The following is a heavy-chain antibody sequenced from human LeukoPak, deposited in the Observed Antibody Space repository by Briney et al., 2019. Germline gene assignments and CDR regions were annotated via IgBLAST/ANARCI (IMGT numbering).Heavy chain of an antibody. Sequence: SETLSLTCTVSGGSISSYYWSWIRQPAGKGLEWIGRIYTSGSTNYNPSLKSRVTMSVDTSKNQFSLKLSSVTAADTAVYYCARDPSSSWYGGYLDYWGQGTLVTVSS. D-gene: IGHD6-13*01. CDR1: GGSISSYY. CDR2: IYTSGST. CDR3: ARDPSSSWYGGYLDY. J-gene: IGHJ4*02. V-gene: IGHV4-4*07.